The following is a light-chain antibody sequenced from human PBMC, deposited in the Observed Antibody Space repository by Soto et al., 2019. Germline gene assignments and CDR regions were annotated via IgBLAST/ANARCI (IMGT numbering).Light chain of an antibody. Sequence: EIVLTQSPATPSLSPGERATLSCRASQSVSSYLAWYQQKPGQAPRLLIYDASNRATGIPARFSGSGSGTAFTLPISSLEPEDFAVYYCQQRSNWPLTFGGVTKVEIK. CDR3: QQRSNWPLT. CDR2: DAS. J-gene: IGKJ4*01. V-gene: IGKV3-11*01. CDR1: QSVSSY.